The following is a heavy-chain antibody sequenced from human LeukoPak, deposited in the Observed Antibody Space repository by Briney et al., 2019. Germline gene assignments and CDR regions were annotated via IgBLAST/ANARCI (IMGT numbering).Heavy chain of an antibody. J-gene: IGHJ4*02. D-gene: IGHD4-17*01. V-gene: IGHV3-30*03. CDR1: RFTFSSYG. CDR2: ISYDGSNK. CDR3: ATESVYGDPFDY. Sequence: GGSLRLSCVVSRFTFSSYGMHWVRQGPGKGLQWVAVISYDGSNKYNADSVKGRFIISRDNSKNTLYLQMNSLRIEDTAVYYCATESVYGDPFDYWGQGTLVTVSS.